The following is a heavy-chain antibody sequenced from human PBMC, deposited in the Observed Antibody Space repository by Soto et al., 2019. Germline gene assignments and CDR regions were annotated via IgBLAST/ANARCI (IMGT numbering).Heavy chain of an antibody. CDR2: ISPYTGNT. CDR3: VMVDNYVTPTPQDV. CDR1: GYIFVNYG. Sequence: QVQLVQSGDEVKKPGASVKVSCKASGYIFVNYGIAWVRQAPGQGLEWMGWISPYTGNTHSASKVQGRLTMTTDTSTSAAYMDLGSLTSDDTAVYYCVMVDNYVTPTPQDVWGQGTTVTVSS. J-gene: IGHJ6*02. V-gene: IGHV1-18*01. D-gene: IGHD3-16*01.